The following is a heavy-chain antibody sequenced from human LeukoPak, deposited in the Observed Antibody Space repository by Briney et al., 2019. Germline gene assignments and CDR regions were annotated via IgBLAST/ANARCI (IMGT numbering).Heavy chain of an antibody. V-gene: IGHV4-59*01. D-gene: IGHD6-13*01. J-gene: IGHJ5*02. CDR1: GGSISSYY. Sequence: SETLSLTCTVSGGSISSYYWSWIRQPPGKGLEWIGYIYYSGSTNYNPSLKSRVTISVDTSKNQFSLKLSSVTAADTAVYYCARVMKGIAAAGSNWFDPWGQGTLVTVSS. CDR3: ARVMKGIAAAGSNWFDP. CDR2: IYYSGST.